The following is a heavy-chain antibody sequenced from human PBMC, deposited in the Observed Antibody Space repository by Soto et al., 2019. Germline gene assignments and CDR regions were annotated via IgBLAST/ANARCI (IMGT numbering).Heavy chain of an antibody. CDR2: IYKSTTT. V-gene: IGHV4-30-4*01. CDR3: ARLNQLQPSYGMDV. D-gene: IGHD2-2*01. J-gene: IGHJ6*02. Sequence: SETLSLTCSVSGDFISTVDYFWAWIRQPPGQALEYIGYIYKSTTTYYNPSFESRVAISLDTSKSQFSLTVTSVTAADTAVYFCARLNQLQPSYGMDVWGQGTTVTVSS. CDR1: GDFISTVDYF.